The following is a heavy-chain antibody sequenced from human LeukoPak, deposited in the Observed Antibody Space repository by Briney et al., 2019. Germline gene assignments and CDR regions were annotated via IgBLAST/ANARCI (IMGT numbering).Heavy chain of an antibody. CDR1: GFTFDDYD. Sequence: GGSLRLSCAASGFTFDDYDIHWVRHAPGKGLEWVSGINWNSGSIGYVDSVKGRFTISRDNAKNSLYLQMNRLRAEDTALYYCAKGLGFGAFDVWGQGTMVTVSS. J-gene: IGHJ3*01. D-gene: IGHD3-3*01. CDR3: AKGLGFGAFDV. V-gene: IGHV3-9*01. CDR2: INWNSGSI.